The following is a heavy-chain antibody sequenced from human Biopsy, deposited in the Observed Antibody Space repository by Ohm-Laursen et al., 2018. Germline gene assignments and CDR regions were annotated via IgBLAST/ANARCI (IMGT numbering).Heavy chain of an antibody. V-gene: IGHV4-39*07. CDR2: IYYRGNT. CDR3: ARHDRSGYWGLDY. D-gene: IGHD3-22*01. CDR1: GGSISSNYYY. Sequence: SETLSLTCTVSGGSISSNYYYWGWIRQPPGKGLEWIGSIYYRGNTNYNPSLKSRVTISVDTSKNQFSLKVTSVTATDTAMYYCARHDRSGYWGLDYWGQGALVTVSA. J-gene: IGHJ4*02.